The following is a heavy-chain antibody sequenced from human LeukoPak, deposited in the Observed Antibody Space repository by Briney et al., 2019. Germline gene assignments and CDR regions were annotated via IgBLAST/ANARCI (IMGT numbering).Heavy chain of an antibody. CDR3: ARGPPDTVTGGNYYYYYGMDV. CDR2: ISYDGSNK. Sequence: GRSLRLSCAASGFTFSSYAMHWVRQAPGKGLEWVAVISYDGSNKYYADSVKGRFTISRDNSKNTLYLQMNSLRAEDTAVYYCARGPPDTVTGGNYYYYYGMDVWGQGTTVTVSS. V-gene: IGHV3-30*04. D-gene: IGHD4-11*01. CDR1: GFTFSSYA. J-gene: IGHJ6*02.